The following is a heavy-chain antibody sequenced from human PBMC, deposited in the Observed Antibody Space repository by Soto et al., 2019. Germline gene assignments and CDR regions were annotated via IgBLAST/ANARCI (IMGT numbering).Heavy chain of an antibody. CDR1: GFIFSSYA. J-gene: IGHJ5*02. Sequence: GGSLRLSCAASGFIFSSYAMHWVRQAPGKGLEWVAVISNDGSNKYYADSVKGRFTISRDNSKNTLYLQMHSLRAEDTAVYYCARGSGMIVVVTEDNWFDPWGQGTLVTSPQ. V-gene: IGHV3-30-3*01. CDR3: ARGSGMIVVVTEDNWFDP. CDR2: ISNDGSNK. D-gene: IGHD3-22*01.